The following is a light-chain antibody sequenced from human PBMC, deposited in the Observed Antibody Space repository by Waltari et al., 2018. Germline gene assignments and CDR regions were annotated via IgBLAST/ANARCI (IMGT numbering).Light chain of an antibody. V-gene: IGKV4-1*01. Sequence: DIVMTQSPDSLDVSLGERASINCKSSQSVLYTSNNKNYLAWYQQRPGQPPKLLIRWASTRESGVPDRFSGSGSGTDFTLTITSLQAEDVAVYYCQEYYSPQLTFGGGTKVEIK. CDR2: WAS. CDR3: QEYYSPQLT. CDR1: QSVLYTSNNKNY. J-gene: IGKJ4*01.